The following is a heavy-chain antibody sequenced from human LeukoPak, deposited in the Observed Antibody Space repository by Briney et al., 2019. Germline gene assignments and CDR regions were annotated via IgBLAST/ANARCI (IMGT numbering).Heavy chain of an antibody. Sequence: SETLSLTCTVSGGPISSYYWSWIRQPPGKGLEWIGYIYYSGSTNYNPSLKSRVTISVDTSKNQFSLKLSSVTAADTAVYYCARGDYYGSGRRRVVFDYWGQGTLVTVSS. V-gene: IGHV4-59*01. D-gene: IGHD3-10*01. CDR3: ARGDYYGSGRRRVVFDY. J-gene: IGHJ4*02. CDR1: GGPISSYY. CDR2: IYYSGST.